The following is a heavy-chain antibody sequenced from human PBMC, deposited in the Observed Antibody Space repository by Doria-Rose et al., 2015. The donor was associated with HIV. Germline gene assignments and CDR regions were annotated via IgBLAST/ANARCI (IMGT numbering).Heavy chain of an antibody. CDR3: AREGFSSGSYQVPYFDF. CDR1: GGSISSGSYY. J-gene: IGHJ4*02. V-gene: IGHV4-61*02. CDR2: IYTSGNT. D-gene: IGHD6-19*01. Sequence: QVQLQESGPGLVKPSQTLSLTCTVSGGSISSGSYYWSWIRQPAGKGLEWIGRIYTSGNTKYNPSLKSRITISKATSKTQFPPTRSSVAAADTAVYYCAREGFSSGSYQVPYFDFWGQGTLVTVSS.